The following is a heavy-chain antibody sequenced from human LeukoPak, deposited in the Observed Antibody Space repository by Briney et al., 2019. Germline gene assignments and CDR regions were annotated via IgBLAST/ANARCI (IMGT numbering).Heavy chain of an antibody. CDR2: IYTSENT. D-gene: IGHD3-10*01. J-gene: IGHJ3*02. CDR3: ARHTRVSAFDI. CDR1: GGSISSFF. Sequence: SETLSLTCTVSGGSISSFFWSWIRQPPGKGLEWIAYIYTSENTNYNPSLKSRVTISLDTSKNQFSLRLSSVTAADTAVYYCARHTRVSAFDIWGQGTMVTVSS. V-gene: IGHV4-4*09.